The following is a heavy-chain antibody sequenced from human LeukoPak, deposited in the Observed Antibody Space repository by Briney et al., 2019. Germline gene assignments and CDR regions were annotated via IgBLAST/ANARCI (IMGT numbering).Heavy chain of an antibody. CDR1: GYSISSGYY. Sequence: PSETLSLTCAVSGYSISSGYYWGWIRQPPGKGLEWIGSIYHSGSTYYNPSLKSRVTISVDTSKNQLSLKLSSVTAADTAVYYCASSLAYCSSTSCYTDDYYFDYWGQGTLVTVSS. V-gene: IGHV4-38-2*01. CDR2: IYHSGST. J-gene: IGHJ4*02. CDR3: ASSLAYCSSTSCYTDDYYFDY. D-gene: IGHD2-2*02.